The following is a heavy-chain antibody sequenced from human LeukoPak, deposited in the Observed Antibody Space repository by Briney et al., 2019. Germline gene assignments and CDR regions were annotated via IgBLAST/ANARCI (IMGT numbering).Heavy chain of an antibody. CDR1: GYTFTSYY. V-gene: IGHV1-46*01. CDR2: INPSGGST. CDR3: ARDSAYYYDSSGYYYVSYYYYGMDV. D-gene: IGHD3-22*01. J-gene: IGHJ6*02. Sequence: ASVTVSCKASGYTFTSYYMHWVRQAPGQGLEWMGIINPSGGSTSYAQKFQGRVTMTRDTSTSTVYMELSSLRSEDTAVYYCARDSAYYYDSSGYYYVSYYYYGMDVWGQGTTVTVSS.